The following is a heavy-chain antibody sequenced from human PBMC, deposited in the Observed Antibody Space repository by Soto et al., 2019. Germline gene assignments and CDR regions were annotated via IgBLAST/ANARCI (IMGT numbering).Heavy chain of an antibody. CDR2: IRGSGGRT. CDR1: GFTFSSYA. Sequence: EVQLLESGGGLVQPGGSLRLSCAASGFTFSSYAMSWVRQAPGKGLEWVSAIRGSGGRTYYADSVKGRFTISRDNSKNTLYLQMNSLRAEDTAVYYCAKTLSIAVAGTTHFYYWGQGTLVTVSS. D-gene: IGHD6-19*01. CDR3: AKTLSIAVAGTTHFYY. J-gene: IGHJ4*02. V-gene: IGHV3-23*01.